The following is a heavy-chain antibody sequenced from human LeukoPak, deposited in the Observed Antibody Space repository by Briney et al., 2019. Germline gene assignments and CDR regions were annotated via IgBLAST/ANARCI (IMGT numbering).Heavy chain of an antibody. J-gene: IGHJ4*02. Sequence: GSLRLSCAASGFSFSTSWMAWVRPAPGKGLQWVGNINPDESHTDYIDSVKGRFTMSRDNAENSLFLQVHSLRDEDTAVYYCARDRAYDAFDYWGRGTLVTVSS. CDR1: GFSFSTSW. D-gene: IGHD5-12*01. V-gene: IGHV3-7*01. CDR3: ARDRAYDAFDY. CDR2: INPDESHT.